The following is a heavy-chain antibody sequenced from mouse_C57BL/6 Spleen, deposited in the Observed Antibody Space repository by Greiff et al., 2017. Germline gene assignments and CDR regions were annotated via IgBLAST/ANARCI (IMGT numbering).Heavy chain of an antibody. D-gene: IGHD4-1*01. J-gene: IGHJ2*01. CDR2: INPNNGGT. Sequence: EVQLQQSGPELVKPGASVKISCKASGYTFTDYYMNWVKQSHGKSLEWIGDINPNNGGTSYNQKFKGKATLTVDKSSSTAYMELRSLTSEDSAVYYCAKWEEGYWGQGTTLTVSS. V-gene: IGHV1-26*01. CDR3: AKWEEGY. CDR1: GYTFTDYY.